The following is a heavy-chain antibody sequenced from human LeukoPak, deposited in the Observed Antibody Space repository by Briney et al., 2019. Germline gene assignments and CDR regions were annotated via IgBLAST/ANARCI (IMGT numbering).Heavy chain of an antibody. J-gene: IGHJ4*02. CDR2: FDPEDGET. V-gene: IGHV1-24*01. CDR3: ARDAPYYDFWSGYYRRRDYFDY. CDR1: GYTLTELS. D-gene: IGHD3-3*01. Sequence: ASVKVSCKVSGYTLTELSMHWVRQAPGKGLEWMGGFDPEDGETIYAQKFQGRVTMTTDTSTSTAYMELRSLRSDDTAVYYCARDAPYYDFWSGYYRRRDYFDYWGQGTLVTVSS.